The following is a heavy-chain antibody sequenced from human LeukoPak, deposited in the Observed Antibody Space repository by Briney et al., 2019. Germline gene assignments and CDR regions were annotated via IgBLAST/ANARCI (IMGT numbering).Heavy chain of an antibody. Sequence: SETLSLTCTVSGVSISSYYWSWVRQPPGKGLEWVGNIYYSGSTNYNPSLKSRVTISVETSKNQFSLTLSSVTAADTAVYYCARGSIAYYYMDVWGKGTTVTISS. CDR3: ARGSIAYYYMDV. CDR1: GVSISSYY. D-gene: IGHD3-22*01. CDR2: IYYSGST. V-gene: IGHV4-59*01. J-gene: IGHJ6*03.